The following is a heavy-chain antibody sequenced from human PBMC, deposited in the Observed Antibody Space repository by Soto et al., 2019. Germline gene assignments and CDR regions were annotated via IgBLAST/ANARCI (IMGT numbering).Heavy chain of an antibody. Sequence: PSETLSLTCTVSGGSFSRYYWTWIRQPPGKGLEWIGYIHYTGSTNYNPSLKSRVTILLGTSTNQFSLKLSSVTAADTAVYYCASDLTSASPDGPLDTWGHGTLVTVSS. J-gene: IGHJ5*01. CDR2: IHYTGST. V-gene: IGHV4-59*12. CDR3: ASDLTSASPDGPLDT. D-gene: IGHD1-1*01. CDR1: GGSFSRYY.